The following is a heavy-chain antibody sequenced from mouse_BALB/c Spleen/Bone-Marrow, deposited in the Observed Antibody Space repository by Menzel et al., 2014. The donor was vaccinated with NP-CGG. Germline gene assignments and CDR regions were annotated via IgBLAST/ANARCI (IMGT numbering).Heavy chain of an antibody. D-gene: IGHD1-2*01. CDR3: ARGNGYHFDY. V-gene: IGHV3-8*02. J-gene: IGHJ2*01. CDR2: ISYSGNA. Sequence: VQLQQSGPSLVKPSQTLSLTCSVTGDSITSSYWNWVRKFPGNKLEYMGDISYSGNAYYNPSLKSRISLTRDTSKNQYYLQLNSVNTEDTATYFCARGNGYHFDYWGQGTTLTVSS. CDR1: GDSITSSY.